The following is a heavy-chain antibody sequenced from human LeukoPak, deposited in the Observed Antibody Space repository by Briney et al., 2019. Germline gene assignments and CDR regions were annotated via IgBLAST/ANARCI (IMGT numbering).Heavy chain of an antibody. D-gene: IGHD3-22*01. Sequence: ASVKVSCKASGYTFTGYYMHWVRQAPGQVLEWMGWINPNSGGTNYAQKFQGRVTMTRDTSISTAYMELSRLRSDDTAVYYCARDDYYDSSGASVFYGIDVWGQGTTVTVSS. J-gene: IGHJ6*02. CDR3: ARDDYYDSSGASVFYGIDV. V-gene: IGHV1-2*02. CDR1: GYTFTGYY. CDR2: INPNSGGT.